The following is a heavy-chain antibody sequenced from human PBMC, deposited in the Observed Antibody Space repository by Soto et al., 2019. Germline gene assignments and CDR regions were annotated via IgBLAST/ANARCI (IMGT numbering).Heavy chain of an antibody. J-gene: IGHJ4*02. Sequence: PSETLSLTCAVSGGSISSSNYFWGWIRQPPGKGLEWIGSIFYTGTTYSKPSLKSRVTISVDTSKNQFSLKLISVTAADTAVYYCARTWGFTSPAEYFEYWGQGTPVTVSS. D-gene: IGHD2-2*01. CDR3: ARTWGFTSPAEYFEY. CDR2: IFYTGTT. CDR1: GGSISSSNYF. V-gene: IGHV4-39*01.